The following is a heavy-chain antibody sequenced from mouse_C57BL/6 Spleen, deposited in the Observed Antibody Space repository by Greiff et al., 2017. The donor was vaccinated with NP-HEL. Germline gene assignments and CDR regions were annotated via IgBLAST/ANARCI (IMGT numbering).Heavy chain of an antibody. V-gene: IGHV1-80*01. CDR1: GYAFSSYG. J-gene: IGHJ4*01. Sequence: VQLQESGAELVKPGASVKISCKASGYAFSSYGMNWVKQRPGKGLEWIGQIYPGDGDTNYNGKFKGKATLTAAKSSSTAYMQLSSLTSEDSTVYFCAQGRYYAMDYWGQGTSVTVSS. CDR2: IYPGDGDT. CDR3: AQGRYYAMDY.